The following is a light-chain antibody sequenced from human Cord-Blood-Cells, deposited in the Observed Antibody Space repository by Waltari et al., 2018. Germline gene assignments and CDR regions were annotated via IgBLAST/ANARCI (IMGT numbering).Light chain of an antibody. Sequence: QSALTQPASVSGSPGQSITISCPGTSSDVGSYNLVSWYQQHPGKAPKLMIYEGSKRPSGVSNRFSGSKSGNTASLTISGLQAEDEADYYCCSYAGSSTGVFGGGTKLTVL. V-gene: IGLV2-23*01. J-gene: IGLJ3*02. CDR1: SSDVGSYNL. CDR3: CSYAGSSTGV. CDR2: EGS.